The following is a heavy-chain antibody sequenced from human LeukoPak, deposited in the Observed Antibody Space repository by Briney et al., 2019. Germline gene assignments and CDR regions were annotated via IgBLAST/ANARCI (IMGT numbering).Heavy chain of an antibody. CDR2: ISGSGGNS. V-gene: IGHV3-23*01. Sequence: PGGSLRLSCAASGFTLSSYAMSWVRQAPGKGLEWVSAISGSGGNSYYADSAKGRFTISRDNSKNTLYLRMTSLRAEDTALYYCAKGGLYGSGTYVDYWGQGTLVTVSS. J-gene: IGHJ4*02. CDR3: AKGGLYGSGTYVDY. CDR1: GFTLSSYA. D-gene: IGHD1-26*01.